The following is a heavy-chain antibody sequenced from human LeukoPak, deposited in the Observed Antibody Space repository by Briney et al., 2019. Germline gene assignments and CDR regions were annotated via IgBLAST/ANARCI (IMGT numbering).Heavy chain of an antibody. CDR3: AKDLSSGDAFDI. J-gene: IGHJ3*02. V-gene: IGHV3-30*02. CDR1: GFTFSSYG. Sequence: GSLRLSCAASGFTFSSYGMHWVRQAPGKGLEWVAFIRYDGSNKYYADSVKGRFTISRDNSKNTLYLQMNSLRAEDTAVYYCAKDLSSGDAFDIWGQGTMVTVSS. CDR2: IRYDGSNK. D-gene: IGHD6-19*01.